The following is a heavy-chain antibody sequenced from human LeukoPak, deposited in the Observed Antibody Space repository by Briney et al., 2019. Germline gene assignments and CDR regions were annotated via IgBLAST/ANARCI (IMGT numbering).Heavy chain of an antibody. CDR3: AKSRSVADAFDI. J-gene: IGHJ3*02. CDR2: ISGSDDDT. CDR1: GFTVSSYA. Sequence: GGSLTLSCAASGFTVSSYAMSWVRQAPGKGLEWVSAISGSDDDTYHADSVKGRFTISRDRSKNTLYLQMNGLKAEDTAVYHCAKSRSVADAFDIWGHGAMVTVSS. V-gene: IGHV3-23*01. D-gene: IGHD6-19*01.